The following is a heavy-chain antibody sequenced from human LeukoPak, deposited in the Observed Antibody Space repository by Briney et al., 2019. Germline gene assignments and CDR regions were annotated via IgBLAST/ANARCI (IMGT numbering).Heavy chain of an antibody. V-gene: IGHV3-64D*09. CDR3: ARVWLSLGYYFDY. CDR1: GFTFSSYA. CDR2: ISSNGGST. D-gene: IGHD3-22*01. Sequence: GGSLRLSCSASGFTFSSYAMHWVRQVPGKGLEYVSAISSNGGSTYYADSVKGRFTISRDNSKNTLYLQMSSLRAEDTAVYYCARVWLSLGYYFDYWGQGTLVTVSS. J-gene: IGHJ4*02.